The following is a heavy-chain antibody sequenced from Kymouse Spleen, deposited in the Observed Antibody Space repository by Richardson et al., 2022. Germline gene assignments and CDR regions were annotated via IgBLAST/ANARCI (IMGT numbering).Heavy chain of an antibody. CDR1: GGSFSGYY. CDR2: INHSGST. V-gene: IGHV4-34*01. J-gene: IGHJ4*02. Sequence: QVQLQQWGAGLLKPSETLSLTCAVYGGSFSGYYWSWIRQPPGKGLEWIGEINHSGSTNYNPSLKSRVTISVDTSKNQFSLKLSSVTAADTAVYYCARIEAVAPFDYWGQGTLVTVSS. D-gene: IGHD6-19*01. CDR3: ARIEAVAPFDY.